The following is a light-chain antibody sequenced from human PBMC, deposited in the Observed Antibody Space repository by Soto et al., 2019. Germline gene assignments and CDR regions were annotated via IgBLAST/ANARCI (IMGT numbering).Light chain of an antibody. Sequence: QSALIQPPSVSGSPGQSVTISCTGTSSDVGSYDFVSWYQQHPGTVPKPMIYNVNTQPSGVPDRFSGSKSGNAASMTISGLQAEDEADYYCCSYTSSDTCVFGTGTKVTVL. CDR2: NVN. CDR1: SSDVGSYDF. V-gene: IGLV2-11*01. J-gene: IGLJ1*01. CDR3: CSYTSSDTCV.